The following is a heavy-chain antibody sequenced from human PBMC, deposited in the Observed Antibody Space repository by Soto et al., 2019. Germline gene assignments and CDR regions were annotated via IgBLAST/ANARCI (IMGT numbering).Heavy chain of an antibody. CDR1: GGSFSGYY. D-gene: IGHD2-8*02. Sequence: QVQLQQWGAGLLKPSETLSLTCAVYGGSFSGYYWTWIGQPPGTGLEWFGEINHSGSTNYNPSLKSRVTISVDTSKNQFSLKLTSVTAADTAVYYCARDKITGLFDYWGQGTLVTVSS. CDR2: INHSGST. CDR3: ARDKITGLFDY. J-gene: IGHJ4*02. V-gene: IGHV4-34*01.